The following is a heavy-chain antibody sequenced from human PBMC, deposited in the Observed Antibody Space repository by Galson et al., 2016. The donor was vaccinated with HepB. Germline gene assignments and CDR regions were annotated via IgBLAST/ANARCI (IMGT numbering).Heavy chain of an antibody. CDR3: ARLRFSSSWYKDY. D-gene: IGHD6-13*01. CDR2: VGTGHFT. V-gene: IGHV3-69-1*01. CDR1: GFTFTDYP. J-gene: IGHJ4*02. Sequence: SLRLSCATSGFTFTDYPMTWVRQAPGKGLEWVSTVGTGHFTHYADSVKGRFIVSRDNAKNSLFLQLNSLRAEDTAVYYCARLRFSSSWYKDYGGQGTLVTVSS.